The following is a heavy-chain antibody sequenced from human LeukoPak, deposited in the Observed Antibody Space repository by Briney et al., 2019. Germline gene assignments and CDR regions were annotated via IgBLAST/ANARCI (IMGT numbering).Heavy chain of an antibody. J-gene: IGHJ4*02. CDR1: GFTFSSDA. Sequence: GGSLRLSCAVSGFTFSSDAMSWVRQAPGQGLELDSAVSGSCGSTYYADSVKGRFTISRDNSKNTLYLQMNSLRAEDTAVYYCAKDLWLLGDWGQGTLVTVSS. D-gene: IGHD3-16*01. V-gene: IGHV3-23*01. CDR2: VSGSCGST. CDR3: AKDLWLLGD.